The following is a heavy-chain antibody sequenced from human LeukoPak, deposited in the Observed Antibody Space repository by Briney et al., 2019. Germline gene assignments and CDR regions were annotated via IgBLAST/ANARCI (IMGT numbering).Heavy chain of an antibody. V-gene: IGHV3-15*01. CDR3: TTEGIAVAGTIDY. CDR1: GFTFSSYW. Sequence: PGGSLRLSCAASGFTFSSYWMSWVRQAPGKRLEWVGRIKSKTDGGTTDYAAPVKGRFTISRDDSKNTLYLQMNSLKTEDTAVYYCTTEGIAVAGTIDYWGQGTLVTVSS. J-gene: IGHJ4*02. CDR2: IKSKTDGGTT. D-gene: IGHD6-19*01.